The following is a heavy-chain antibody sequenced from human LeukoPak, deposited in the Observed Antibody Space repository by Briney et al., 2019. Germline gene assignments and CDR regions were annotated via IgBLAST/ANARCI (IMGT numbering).Heavy chain of an antibody. CDR1: GFTFSSYA. CDR2: ISGRGGGT. CDR3: ANHCSSTSCHRIDDY. V-gene: IGHV3-23*01. D-gene: IGHD2-2*01. J-gene: IGHJ4*02. Sequence: GGSLRLSCAASGFTFSSYAMNWVRQAPGKGLEWVSAISGRGGGTFYADSVKGRFTISRDNSKNTLYLRMSSLRAEDTAVYYCANHCSSTSCHRIDDYWGQGTLVTVSS.